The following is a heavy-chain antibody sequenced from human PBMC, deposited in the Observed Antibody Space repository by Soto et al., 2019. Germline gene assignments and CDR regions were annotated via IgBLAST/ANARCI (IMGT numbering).Heavy chain of an antibody. CDR2: IYSGGTT. CDR3: GRFGASAGTEVRDFDS. CDR1: GFTVSSIY. V-gene: IGHV3-53*01. Sequence: HPGGSLRLSCAASGFTVSSIYMSWVRQAPGKGLEWVSIIYSGGTTYYADSVKGRFTISRDTSKNTLYLQMNSLRAEDTAVNYCGRFGASAGTEVRDFDSCGHGTLVTVSS. J-gene: IGHJ4*01. D-gene: IGHD6-13*01.